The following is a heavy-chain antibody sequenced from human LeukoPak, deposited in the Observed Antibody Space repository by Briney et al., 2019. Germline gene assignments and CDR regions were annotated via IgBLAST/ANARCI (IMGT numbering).Heavy chain of an antibody. J-gene: IGHJ4*02. V-gene: IGHV1-18*01. Sequence: ASVKVSCKTSGYTFSNFGISWVRQAPGQGLEWMGWISGNNDNPNYGQKFEGRFTVTTDSSTSTAYMELRNLRSDDTAVYYCARDGTSTDDYWGQGTLVTVSS. CDR1: GYTFSNFG. D-gene: IGHD2-2*01. CDR2: ISGNNDNP. CDR3: ARDGTSTDDY.